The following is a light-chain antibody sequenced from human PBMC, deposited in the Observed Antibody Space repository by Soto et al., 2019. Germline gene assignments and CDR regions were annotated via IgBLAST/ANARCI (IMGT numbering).Light chain of an antibody. CDR3: QHYNRYSEA. J-gene: IGKJ1*01. CDR1: QTISSW. Sequence: DIQMTQSPSTLSGSVGDRVTTTCRASQTISSWLAWYQQKPGKAPKLLIYKASTLKSGVPSRFSGSGSGTEFTLTISSLQPDDFATYYCQHYNRYSEAFGQGTKVELK. V-gene: IGKV1-5*03. CDR2: KAS.